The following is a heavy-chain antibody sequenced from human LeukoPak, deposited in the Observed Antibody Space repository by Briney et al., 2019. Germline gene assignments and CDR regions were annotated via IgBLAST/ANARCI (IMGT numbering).Heavy chain of an antibody. J-gene: IGHJ4*02. V-gene: IGHV7-4-1*02. CDR1: GYIFTNNA. CDR2: INTNTRNP. Sequence: ASVKVSCKASGYIFTNNAMNWVRQAPGQGLEWMGWINTNTRNPTYAQGFTGRFVFSLDTSVSTAYLQISSLKAEDTAVYYCARIGAPSSFGQRESDYWGQGTLVTVSS. D-gene: IGHD3-3*02. CDR3: ARIGAPSSFGQRESDY.